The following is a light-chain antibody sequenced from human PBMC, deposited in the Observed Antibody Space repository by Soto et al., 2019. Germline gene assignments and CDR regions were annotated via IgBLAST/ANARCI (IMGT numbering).Light chain of an antibody. Sequence: IQLTQSPSSLSASVGDRVTITCRASQDIGNYLAWYQHKPGKAPKLLIYMASSLKSGVPSRFSGSGSGTEFTLTISSLRPEDFATYFCQQYHTYSYTFGQGTKLEMK. CDR3: QQYHTYSYT. V-gene: IGKV1-5*03. J-gene: IGKJ2*01. CDR1: QDIGNY. CDR2: MAS.